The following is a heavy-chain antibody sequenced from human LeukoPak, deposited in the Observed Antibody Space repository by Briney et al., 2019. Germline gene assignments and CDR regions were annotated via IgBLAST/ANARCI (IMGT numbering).Heavy chain of an antibody. J-gene: IGHJ6*03. CDR3: ARVTSSSWYSYYYYMDV. Sequence: SETLSLTCTVSGGSISNYYWGWIRQPPGMGLGWIGSIYTSGSTNYNPSLKSRVTISVDTSKNQFSLKLSSVTAADTAVYYCARVTSSSWYSYYYYMDVWGKGTTVTISS. D-gene: IGHD6-13*01. V-gene: IGHV4-4*08. CDR2: IYTSGST. CDR1: GGSISNYY.